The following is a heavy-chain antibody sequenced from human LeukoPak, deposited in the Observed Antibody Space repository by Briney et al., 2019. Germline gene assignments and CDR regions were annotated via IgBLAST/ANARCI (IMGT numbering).Heavy chain of an antibody. CDR1: GYTFTSYG. CDR3: ARVIVGYDILTGYPNYFDY. V-gene: IGHV1-18*01. Sequence: ASVKVSCKASGYTFTSYGISWVRQAPGQGLEWMGWISAYNGNTNYVQKLQGRVTMTTDTSTSTAYMELRSLRSDDTAVYYCARVIVGYDILTGYPNYFDYWGQGTLVTVSS. CDR2: ISAYNGNT. D-gene: IGHD3-9*01. J-gene: IGHJ4*02.